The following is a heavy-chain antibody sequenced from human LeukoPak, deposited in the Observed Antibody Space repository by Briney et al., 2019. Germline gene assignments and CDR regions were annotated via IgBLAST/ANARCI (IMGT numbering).Heavy chain of an antibody. CDR1: GFTFSIYS. Sequence: MPGGSLRLSWAAAGFTFSIYSMNSGRQAPRKGLGWVSSISSISSYPYYAHSVKGRFTVSRINAKNSLYLQMTGLRAEDTAVYYCARDPGYYDSSGYHGYWGQGTLVTVSS. CDR3: ARDPGYYDSSGYHGY. V-gene: IGHV3-21*01. CDR2: ISSISSYP. J-gene: IGHJ4*02. D-gene: IGHD3-22*01.